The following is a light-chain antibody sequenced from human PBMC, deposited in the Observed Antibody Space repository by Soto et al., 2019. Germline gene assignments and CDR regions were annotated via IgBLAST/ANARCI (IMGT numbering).Light chain of an antibody. CDR3: QQYENLPT. CDR1: QNSNNY. V-gene: IGKV1-33*01. Sequence: DTPITQSPASVSTTDGHTVTITHQASQNSNNYLNWYQQKPGRAPKLLIYDASNLEAGVPSRFRGSGYGTDFTFTISRLQPEDIATYYCQQYENLPTFGQGAKVDI. CDR2: DAS. J-gene: IGKJ1*01.